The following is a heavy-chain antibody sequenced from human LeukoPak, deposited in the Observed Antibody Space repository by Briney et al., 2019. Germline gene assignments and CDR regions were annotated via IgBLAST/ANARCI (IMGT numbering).Heavy chain of an antibody. CDR2: MNPNSGNT. J-gene: IGHJ4*02. Sequence: GASVKVSCKASGGTFSSYAISWVRQATGQGLEWMGWMNPNSGNTGYAQKFQGRVTITRNTSISTAYMELSSLRSEDTAVYYCAREHSSSSDYWGQGTLVTVSS. D-gene: IGHD6-6*01. CDR3: AREHSSSSDY. V-gene: IGHV1-8*03. CDR1: GGTFSSYA.